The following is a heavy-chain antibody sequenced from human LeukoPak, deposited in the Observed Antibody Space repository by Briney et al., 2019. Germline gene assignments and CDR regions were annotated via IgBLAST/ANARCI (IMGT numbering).Heavy chain of an antibody. CDR1: GFTFSSYG. J-gene: IGHJ4*02. CDR3: AKDSYYGSGSYFYFDY. Sequence: GGSLRLSCAASGFTFSSYGMHWVRQAPGKGLEWVAVVSYDGSNKYYADSVKGRFTISRDNSKNMLYLQMNSLRPEDTAVYYCAKDSYYGSGSYFYFDYWGQGTLVTVSS. CDR2: VSYDGSNK. D-gene: IGHD3-10*01. V-gene: IGHV3-30*18.